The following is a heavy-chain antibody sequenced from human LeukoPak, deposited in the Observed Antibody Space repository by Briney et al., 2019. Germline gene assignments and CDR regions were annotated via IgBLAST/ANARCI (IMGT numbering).Heavy chain of an antibody. Sequence: SETLSLTCTVSGGSISSGGYYWSWIRQPPGKGLEWIGYIYYSGSTNYNPSLKSRVTISVDTSKNQFSLKLSSVTAADTAVYYCARGGESVAGDYWGQGTLVTVSS. CDR2: IYYSGST. V-gene: IGHV4-61*08. J-gene: IGHJ4*02. CDR1: GGSISSGGYY. D-gene: IGHD6-19*01. CDR3: ARGGESVAGDY.